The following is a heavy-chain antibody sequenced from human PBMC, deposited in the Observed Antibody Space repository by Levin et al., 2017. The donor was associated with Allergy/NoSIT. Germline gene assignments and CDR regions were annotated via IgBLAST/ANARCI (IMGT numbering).Heavy chain of an antibody. CDR1: GYTFTGYY. D-gene: IGHD3-9*01. CDR3: ASSNVLRYFDWLSY. J-gene: IGHJ4*02. CDR2: INPNSGGT. V-gene: IGHV1-2*06. Sequence: PGESLKISCKASGYTFTGYYMHWVRQAPGQGLEWMGRINPNSGGTNYAQKFQGRVTMTRDTSISTAYMELSRLRSDDTAVYYCASSNVLRYFDWLSYWGQGTLVTVSS.